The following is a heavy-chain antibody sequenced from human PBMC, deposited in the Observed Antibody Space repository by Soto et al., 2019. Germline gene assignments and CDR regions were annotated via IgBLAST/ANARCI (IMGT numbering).Heavy chain of an antibody. CDR3: ARDSPIVVVPAAIRSWSCYGMDV. D-gene: IGHD2-2*02. J-gene: IGHJ6*02. V-gene: IGHV1-69*01. CDR2: IIPIFGTA. CDR1: GGTFSSYA. Sequence: QVQLVQSGAEVKKPGSSVKVSCKASGGTFSSYAISWVRQAPGQGLEWMGGIIPIFGTANYAQKFQGRVTITADESTSTAYMELSSLRSEDTAVYYCARDSPIVVVPAAIRSWSCYGMDVWGQGTTVTVSS.